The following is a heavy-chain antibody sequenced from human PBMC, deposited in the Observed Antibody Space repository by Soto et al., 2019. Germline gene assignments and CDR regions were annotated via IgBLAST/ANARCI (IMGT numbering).Heavy chain of an antibody. CDR1: GFSFSSYT. D-gene: IGHD2-8*02. Sequence: GGSLRLSCAASGFSFSSYTMAWVRQAPGKGLEWVSSISGSGGSPSYADSVQGRFIISRDNPRNTVSLQMNRLRAEDTATYYCAKARCTGDTCFVPDYWGHGRRVTVSS. CDR2: ISGSGGSP. V-gene: IGHV3-23*01. CDR3: AKARCTGDTCFVPDY. J-gene: IGHJ4*01.